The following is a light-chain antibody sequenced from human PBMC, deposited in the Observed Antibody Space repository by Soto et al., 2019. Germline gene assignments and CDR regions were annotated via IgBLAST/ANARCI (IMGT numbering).Light chain of an antibody. CDR3: SSYGGSNNFVV. J-gene: IGLJ2*01. CDR2: DVI. Sequence: QSALTQPPSASGSPGQSVTISCTGTSSDVGGHNFVSWYQHHSGKAPKLMLYDVIKRPSGVPDRFSGSKSGNTASLTVSGLQAEDEADYYCSSYGGSNNFVVFGGGTKVTVL. CDR1: SSDVGGHNF. V-gene: IGLV2-8*01.